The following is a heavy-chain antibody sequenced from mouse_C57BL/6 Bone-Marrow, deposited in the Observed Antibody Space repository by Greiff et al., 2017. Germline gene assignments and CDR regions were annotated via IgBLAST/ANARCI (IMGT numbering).Heavy chain of an antibody. CDR3: ATNRRDDYGSRAWFAY. CDR2: INPHNGGT. D-gene: IGHD1-1*01. J-gene: IGHJ3*01. CDR1: GYTFTDYN. V-gene: IGHV1-22*01. Sequence: VQLQQSGPELVKPGASVKMSCKASGYTFTDYNMHWVKQSHGKSLEWIGYINPHNGGTSYNQKFKGKATLTVNKSSSTAYMELRSLTSEDSAVYYCATNRRDDYGSRAWFAYWGQGTLVTVSA.